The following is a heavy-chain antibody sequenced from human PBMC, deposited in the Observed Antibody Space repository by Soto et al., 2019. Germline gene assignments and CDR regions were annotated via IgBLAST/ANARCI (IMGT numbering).Heavy chain of an antibody. J-gene: IGHJ3*02. V-gene: IGHV2-70*17. CDR3: ARTTTVTKGDAFDI. Sequence: SGPTLVNPTQTLTLNCAFSGFSLSSSGMCVSWIRQPPGKALEWLARIDWDDDKFSSTSLKTRLTISKDTSKNQVVLTMTNMNPLHTATYYCARTTTVTKGDAFDIWGQGTMVTVSS. CDR2: IDWDDDK. D-gene: IGHD4-17*01. CDR1: GFSLSSSGMC.